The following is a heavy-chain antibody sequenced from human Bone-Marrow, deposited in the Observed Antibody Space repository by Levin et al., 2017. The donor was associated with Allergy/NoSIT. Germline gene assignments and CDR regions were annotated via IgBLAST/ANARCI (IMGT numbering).Heavy chain of an antibody. D-gene: IGHD2-2*01. CDR2: VYSDGTIT. CDR1: GFTFRNYY. V-gene: IGHV3-74*01. Sequence: LSLPCAASGFTFRNYYMHWVRQAPGKGLVWVSRVYSDGTITDYADSVKGRFTISRDNARNILYLQMNSLRAEDTAVYYCARGGCSSTSCLDNWGQGILVTVSS. CDR3: ARGGCSSTSCLDN. J-gene: IGHJ4*02.